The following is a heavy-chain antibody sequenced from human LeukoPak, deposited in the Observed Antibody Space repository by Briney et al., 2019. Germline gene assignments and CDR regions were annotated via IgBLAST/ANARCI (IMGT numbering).Heavy chain of an antibody. CDR3: ARAEYSSGWYAYDYYYGMDV. D-gene: IGHD6-19*01. J-gene: IGHJ6*02. V-gene: IGHV4-59*01. CDR2: IYYSGST. CDR1: GGSISSYY. Sequence: SETLSLTCTVSGGSISSYYWRWIRQPPGKGLEWIGYIYYSGSTNYNPSLKSRVTISVDTSKNQFSLKLSSVTAADTAVYYCARAEYSSGWYAYDYYYGMDVWGQGTTVTVSS.